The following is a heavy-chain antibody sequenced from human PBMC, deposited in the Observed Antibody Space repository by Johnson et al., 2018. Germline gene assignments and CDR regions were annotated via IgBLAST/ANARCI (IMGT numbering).Heavy chain of an antibody. Sequence: EVQLLEAGGGLVQPGRSLRLSCAASGFTFDAYAMHWVRQATGKGLEWVSGISWNSGSIGYADYVKGRFTISRDNAKNSLYLQMNSLRAEDTALYYCAKAPVGWLGEGAEYFQHWGQGTLVTVSS. CDR1: GFTFDAYA. J-gene: IGHJ1*01. CDR2: ISWNSGSI. V-gene: IGHV3-9*01. CDR3: AKAPVGWLGEGAEYFQH. D-gene: IGHD3-3*01.